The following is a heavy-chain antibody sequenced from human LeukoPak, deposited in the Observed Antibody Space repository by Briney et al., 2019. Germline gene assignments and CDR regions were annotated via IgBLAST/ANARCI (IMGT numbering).Heavy chain of an antibody. J-gene: IGHJ4*02. Sequence: SETLSLTCTVSGGSISSYYWSWIRQPPGKGLEWIGYISYSGSTNYNPSLKSRVTISVDRSKNQFSLKLSSVTAADTAVYYCARGGSGYDSFDYWGQGTLVTVSS. CDR3: ARGGSGYDSFDY. D-gene: IGHD5-12*01. V-gene: IGHV4-59*01. CDR2: ISYSGST. CDR1: GGSISSYY.